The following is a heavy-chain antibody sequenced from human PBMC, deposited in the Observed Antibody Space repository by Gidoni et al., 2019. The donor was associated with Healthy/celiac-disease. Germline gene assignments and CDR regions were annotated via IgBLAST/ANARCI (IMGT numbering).Heavy chain of an antibody. CDR2: IYYSGST. D-gene: IGHD3-16*02. J-gene: IGHJ4*02. V-gene: IGHV4-59*01. Sequence: QVQLQESGPGLVKPSAPLSLTCTVSGVSISSYYWSWIRPPQWKGLEWRGYIYYSGSTNYNPSLKCRVTISVDTSKNQFSLKLSSVTAADTAVYYCARESDDYIWGSYRYFDYWGQGTLVTVSS. CDR3: ARESDDYIWGSYRYFDY. CDR1: GVSISSYY.